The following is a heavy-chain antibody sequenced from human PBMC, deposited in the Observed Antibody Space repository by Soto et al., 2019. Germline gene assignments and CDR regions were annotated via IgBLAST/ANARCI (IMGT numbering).Heavy chain of an antibody. V-gene: IGHV3-7*03. Sequence: AGGSLRLSCVGSGFNFNDYWVTWVRQAPGKGLEWVANINPDGSQTYYVDSVKGRFTISRDNAKNSLCLQMHSLRDEDTAVYYCASRGRQGNYYDSSGYYRLYGMDVWGQGTTVTVSS. CDR1: GFNFNDYW. J-gene: IGHJ6*02. D-gene: IGHD3-22*01. CDR3: ASRGRQGNYYDSSGYYRLYGMDV. CDR2: INPDGSQT.